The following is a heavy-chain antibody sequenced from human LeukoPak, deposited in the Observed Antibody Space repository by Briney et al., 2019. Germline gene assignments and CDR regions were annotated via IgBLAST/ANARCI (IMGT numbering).Heavy chain of an antibody. J-gene: IGHJ5*02. D-gene: IGHD6-13*01. CDR2: IYYSGST. CDR3: ARATGGAAAADFDP. V-gene: IGHV4-31*03. Sequence: PSETLSLTCTVSGGPVSSGGYYWSWIRLHPGKGLEWIGFIYYSGSTYYNPSLKSRITISLDTSKNQFSLKLSSVTAADTAVYYCARATGGAAAADFDPWGQGTLVTVSS. CDR1: GGPVSSGGYY.